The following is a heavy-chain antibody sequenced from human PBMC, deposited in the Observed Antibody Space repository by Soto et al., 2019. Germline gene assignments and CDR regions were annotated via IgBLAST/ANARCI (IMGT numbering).Heavy chain of an antibody. CDR3: TRRRHYYDSSGYYDEDNWFDP. J-gene: IGHJ5*02. CDR1: GFTFSGSA. D-gene: IGHD3-22*01. CDR2: IRSKANSYAT. Sequence: EVQLVESGGGLVQPGGSLKLSCAASGFTFSGSAMHWVRQASGKGLEWVGRIRSKANSYATAYAASVKGRFTISSDDSKNTAYLQMNSLKTEDTAVYYCTRRRHYYDSSGYYDEDNWFDPWGQGTLVTVSS. V-gene: IGHV3-73*02.